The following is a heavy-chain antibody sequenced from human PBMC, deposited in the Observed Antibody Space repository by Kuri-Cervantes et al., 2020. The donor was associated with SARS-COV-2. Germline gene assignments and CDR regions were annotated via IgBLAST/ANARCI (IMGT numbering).Heavy chain of an antibody. J-gene: IGHJ4*02. CDR1: GYSISSSNW. D-gene: IGHD3-3*01. Sequence: LRLSCAVSGYSISSSNWWGWIRQPPGKGLAWIGYIYYSGSTYYNPSLKSRVTISVDTSKNQFSLKLSSVTAADTAVYYCARRGTIFGVATFDYWGQGTLVTVSS. CDR2: IYYSGST. V-gene: IGHV4-28*01. CDR3: ARRGTIFGVATFDY.